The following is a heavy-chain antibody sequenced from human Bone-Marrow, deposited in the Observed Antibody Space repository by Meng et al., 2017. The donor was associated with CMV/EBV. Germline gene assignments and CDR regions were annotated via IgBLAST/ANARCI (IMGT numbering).Heavy chain of an antibody. Sequence: QVQLVPSGAEVTKPGASVKVSCKASGYTCTGYYMHWVRQAPGQGLEWMGWINPNSGGTNYAQKFQGRVTMTRDTSISTAHMELSRLMSDDTAVYYCVRSSGWSLFDYWGQGTLVTVSS. CDR2: INPNSGGT. CDR3: VRSSGWSLFDY. D-gene: IGHD6-19*01. V-gene: IGHV1-2*02. J-gene: IGHJ4*02. CDR1: GYTCTGYY.